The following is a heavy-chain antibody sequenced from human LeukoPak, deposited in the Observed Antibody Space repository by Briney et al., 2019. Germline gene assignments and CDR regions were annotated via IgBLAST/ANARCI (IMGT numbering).Heavy chain of an antibody. CDR2: ISSSSSYI. CDR3: ARDRYGSGSYLYC. D-gene: IGHD3-10*01. J-gene: IGHJ4*02. V-gene: IGHV3-21*01. Sequence: PGGSLRLSCAASGFTFSSYSMNWVRQAPGKRLEWVSSISSSSSYIYYADSVKGRFTISRDNAKNSLYLQMNSLRAEDTAVYYCARDRYGSGSYLYCWGQGTLVTVSS. CDR1: GFTFSSYS.